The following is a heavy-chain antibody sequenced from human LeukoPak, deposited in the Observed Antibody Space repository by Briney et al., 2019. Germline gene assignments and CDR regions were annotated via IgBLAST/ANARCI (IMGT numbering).Heavy chain of an antibody. CDR3: AHSRWDDILTGTYYFDY. CDR2: IYWDDDK. CDR1: GFSLSTSGVG. J-gene: IGHJ4*02. Sequence: SGPTLVNPTQTLTLTCTFSGFSLSTSGVGVGWIRQPPGKALEWLALIYWDDDKHYSPSLKSRLTITKDTSKNQVVLTMTNMDPVDTATYYCAHSRWDDILTGTYYFDYWGQGTLVTVSS. V-gene: IGHV2-5*02. D-gene: IGHD3-9*01.